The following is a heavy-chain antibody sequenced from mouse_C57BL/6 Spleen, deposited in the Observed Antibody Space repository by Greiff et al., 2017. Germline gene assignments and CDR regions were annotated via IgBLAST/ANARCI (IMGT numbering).Heavy chain of an antibody. D-gene: IGHD2-10*02. Sequence: EVQRVESGGGLVQPKGSLKLSCAASGFSFTTYAMNWVRQAPGKGLEWVARIRSKSNNYASYYADSVKARFTISRDSSESMLYLQMKNLRTEDTAKYYCVSLYECGGLYFDVWGKGTTVTVSS. CDR1: GFSFTTYA. V-gene: IGHV10-1*01. J-gene: IGHJ1*03. CDR2: IRSKSNNYAS. CDR3: VSLYECGGLYFDV.